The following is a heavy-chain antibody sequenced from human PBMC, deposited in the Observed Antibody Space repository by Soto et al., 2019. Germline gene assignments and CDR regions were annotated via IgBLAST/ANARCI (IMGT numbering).Heavy chain of an antibody. CDR1: GGTFSSYS. D-gene: IGHD5-18*01. Sequence: SVKVSCKASGGTFSSYSISWVRQAPGQGLEWMGGIIPIFGTANYAQKFQGRVTITADESTSTAYMELSSLRSEDTAVYYCAREGFQLTAMVTRYYYGMDVWGQGTTVTVSS. J-gene: IGHJ6*02. V-gene: IGHV1-69*13. CDR2: IIPIFGTA. CDR3: AREGFQLTAMVTRYYYGMDV.